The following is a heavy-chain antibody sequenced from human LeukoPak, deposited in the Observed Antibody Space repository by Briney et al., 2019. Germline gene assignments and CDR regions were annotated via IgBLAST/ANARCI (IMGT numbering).Heavy chain of an antibody. V-gene: IGHV1-69*13. CDR3: ATVQRYYGSGSYYRSSRGNWFDP. CDR2: IIPIFGTA. CDR1: GGTFSSYA. J-gene: IGHJ5*02. Sequence: ASVKVSCKASGGTFSSYAISWVRQAPGQGLEWMGGIIPIFGTANYAQKFQGRVTITADESTSTAYMELSSLRSEDTAVYYCATVQRYYGSGSYYRSSRGNWFDPWGQGTLVTVSS. D-gene: IGHD3-10*01.